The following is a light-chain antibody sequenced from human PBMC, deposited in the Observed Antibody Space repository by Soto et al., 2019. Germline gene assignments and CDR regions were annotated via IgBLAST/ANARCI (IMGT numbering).Light chain of an antibody. V-gene: IGKV3-15*01. CDR2: GAS. CDR1: QSVSSN. J-gene: IGKJ2*01. Sequence: EIVMTQSPATLSVSPGERATLSCRASQSVSSNLAWYQQKPGQAPRLLIYGASTRATGIPARFSGSGSGTEFTLTISSLQSEDSAVYFCQQYNNWPPYTFGQGTQVDIK. CDR3: QQYNNWPPYT.